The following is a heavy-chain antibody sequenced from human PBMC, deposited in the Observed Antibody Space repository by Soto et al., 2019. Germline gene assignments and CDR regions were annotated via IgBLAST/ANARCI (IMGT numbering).Heavy chain of an antibody. Sequence: SVKVSCQASGYTFTSYAISWVRQAPGQGLEWMGGIIPIFGTANYAQKFQGRVTITADESTSTAYMELSSLRSEDTAVYYCARGLLWFGEFRTEYYYYYGMDVWGQGTTVTVSS. J-gene: IGHJ6*02. CDR3: ARGLLWFGEFRTEYYYYYGMDV. V-gene: IGHV1-69*13. CDR1: GYTFTSYA. D-gene: IGHD3-10*01. CDR2: IIPIFGTA.